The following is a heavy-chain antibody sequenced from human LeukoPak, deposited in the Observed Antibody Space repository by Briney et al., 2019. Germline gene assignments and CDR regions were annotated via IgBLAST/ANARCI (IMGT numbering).Heavy chain of an antibody. CDR3: AKVGWLFAYYYGMDV. V-gene: IGHV3-30*18. Sequence: GGSLRLSCAASGFTFSTYAMHWVRQAPGKGLEWVAVISYDGSNKYYADSVKGRFTISRDNSKNTLYLQMNSLRAEDTAVYYCAKVGWLFAYYYGMDVWGQGTRSPSP. D-gene: IGHD3-22*01. J-gene: IGHJ6*02. CDR2: ISYDGSNK. CDR1: GFTFSTYA.